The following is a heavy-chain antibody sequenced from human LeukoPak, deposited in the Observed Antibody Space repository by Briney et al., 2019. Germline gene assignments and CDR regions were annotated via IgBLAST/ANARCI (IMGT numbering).Heavy chain of an antibody. CDR1: GITFSSDA. V-gene: IGHV3-23*01. D-gene: IGHD5-12*01. CDR3: AKYGGYDWRPTDY. Sequence: GGSLRLSCAASGITFSSDAMSWVRQAPGKGLEWVSAISGSGGSTYYADSVKGRFTISRDNSKNTLYLQMNSLRAEDTAVYYCAKYGGYDWRPTDYWGQGTLVTVSS. J-gene: IGHJ4*02. CDR2: ISGSGGST.